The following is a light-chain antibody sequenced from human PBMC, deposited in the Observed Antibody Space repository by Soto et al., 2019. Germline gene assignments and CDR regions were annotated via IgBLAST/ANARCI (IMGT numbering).Light chain of an antibody. CDR3: SSYAGSNKEV. V-gene: IGLV2-8*01. J-gene: IGLJ1*01. Sequence: QSALTQPPSASGSPGQSVTISCTGTSSDVGSYNYVSWYQQHPGKAPKLMIYEVTKRPSGVPDRFSGSKSGSTASLTVSGLQAEDEADYYCSSYAGSNKEVFGTGTKVTVL. CDR2: EVT. CDR1: SSDVGSYNY.